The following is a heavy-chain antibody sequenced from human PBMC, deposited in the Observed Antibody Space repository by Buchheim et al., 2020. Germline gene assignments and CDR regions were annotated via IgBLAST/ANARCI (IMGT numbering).Heavy chain of an antibody. D-gene: IGHD4-17*01. J-gene: IGHJ5*02. CDR2: MNRNSGNT. CDR3: ARITTVTTGAFLVWFDP. CDR1: GYTFTSYD. Sequence: QVQLVQSGAEVKKPGASVKVSCKASGYTFTSYDINWVRQATGQGLEWMGRMNRNSGNTGYAQKFQGRVTMTRNTSISTAYIGLSSLRSEDTAVYYCARITTVTTGAFLVWFDPWGQGTL. V-gene: IGHV1-8*01.